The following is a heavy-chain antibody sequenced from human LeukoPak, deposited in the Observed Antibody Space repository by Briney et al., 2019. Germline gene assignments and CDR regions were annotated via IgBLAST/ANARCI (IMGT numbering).Heavy chain of an antibody. D-gene: IGHD4-17*01. CDR1: GFSFISYG. J-gene: IGHJ4*02. CDR2: ISDDGRNK. Sequence: GGSLRLSCAASGFSFISYGMHWVRQAPGKGLEWVGVISDDGRNKKYADSVKGRFTISRDNSKDTLYLQMNSLRDEDTAVYYCAKRPADYGDYVTYFDYWGQGTLVTVSS. V-gene: IGHV3-30*18. CDR3: AKRPADYGDYVTYFDY.